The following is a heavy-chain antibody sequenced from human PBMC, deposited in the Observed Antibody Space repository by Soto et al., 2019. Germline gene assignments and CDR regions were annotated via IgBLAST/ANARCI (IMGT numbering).Heavy chain of an antibody. CDR3: AKLYSNYYYYYGMDV. D-gene: IGHD4-4*01. CDR1: GFTFSSYG. J-gene: IGHJ6*02. Sequence: GGSLRLSCAASGFTFSSYGMHWVRQAPGKGLEWVAVISYDGSNKYYADSVKGRFTISRDNSKNTLYLQMNSLRAEDTAVYYCAKLYSNYYYYYGMDVWGQGTTVTVSS. V-gene: IGHV3-30*18. CDR2: ISYDGSNK.